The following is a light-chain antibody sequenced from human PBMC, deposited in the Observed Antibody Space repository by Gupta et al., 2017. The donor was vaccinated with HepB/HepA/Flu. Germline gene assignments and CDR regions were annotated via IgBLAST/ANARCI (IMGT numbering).Light chain of an antibody. CDR2: AAS. J-gene: IGKJ4*01. CDR3: LQSDRTPLT. Sequence: DIQMTQSPSSLSASVGDRVTIPCRASQSISSYLNWYQQKPGKAPKLLIYAASSLQSGVPSRFSGSGSGTDFTLTISRLQPEDFATYYCLQSDRTPLTFGEGTKVEIK. CDR1: QSISSY. V-gene: IGKV1-39*01.